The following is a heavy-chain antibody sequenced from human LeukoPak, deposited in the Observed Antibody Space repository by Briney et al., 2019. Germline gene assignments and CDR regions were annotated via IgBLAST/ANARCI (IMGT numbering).Heavy chain of an antibody. CDR2: INPKSGGT. V-gene: IGHV1-2*02. CDR3: ARGPNYYGSGRSWFDP. Sequence: ASVKVSCTASGYTFSDYYIHWVRQAPGHGLEWMGWINPKSGGTNYAQKFQGRVTLSRDTSISTAYMELSSLRSDDTAIYYCARGPNYYGSGRSWFDPWGQGSQVTVSS. D-gene: IGHD3-10*01. J-gene: IGHJ5*02. CDR1: GYTFSDYY.